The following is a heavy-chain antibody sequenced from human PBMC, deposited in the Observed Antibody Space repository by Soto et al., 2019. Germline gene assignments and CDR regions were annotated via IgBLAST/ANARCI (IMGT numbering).Heavy chain of an antibody. CDR1: GYTFTSYD. J-gene: IGHJ6*02. D-gene: IGHD6-19*01. Sequence: ASVKVSCKASGYTFTSYDINWVRQATGQGLEWMGWMNPNSGNTGYAQKFQGRVTMTRNTSISTAYMELSSLRSEDTAVYYCARASTGGWLDYYYGMDVWGQGTTVTVSS. CDR3: ARASTGGWLDYYYGMDV. V-gene: IGHV1-8*01. CDR2: MNPNSGNT.